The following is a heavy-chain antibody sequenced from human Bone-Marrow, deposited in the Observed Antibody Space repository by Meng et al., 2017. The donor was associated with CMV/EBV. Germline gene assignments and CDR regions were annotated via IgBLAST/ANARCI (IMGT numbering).Heavy chain of an antibody. D-gene: IGHD6-13*01. CDR1: GFTFSSYG. CDR3: AKESYSSSWNGFDP. CDR2: IWYDGSNK. V-gene: IGHV3-33*06. Sequence: GGSLRLSCAASGFTFSSYGMHWVRQAPGKGLEWVAVIWYDGSNKYYADSVKGRFTISRDNSKNTLYLQMNSLRAEDTAVYYCAKESYSSSWNGFDPWGQGTLVTVSS. J-gene: IGHJ5*02.